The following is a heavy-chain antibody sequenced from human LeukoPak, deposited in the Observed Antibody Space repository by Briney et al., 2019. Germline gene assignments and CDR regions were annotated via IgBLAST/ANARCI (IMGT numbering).Heavy chain of an antibody. J-gene: IGHJ4*02. D-gene: IGHD2-2*01. CDR1: GFTFSAYG. V-gene: IGHV3-30*02. CDR3: AKDESVYCSSTSCYELRY. CDR2: IQYDGSNK. Sequence: GGSLRLSCAVSGFTFSAYGMHWVRQAPGKGLEWVAFIQYDGSNKYYADSVRGRFTISRDNSKNTLYLQMYSLRAEDTAVYYCAKDESVYCSSTSCYELRYWGQGTLVTVSS.